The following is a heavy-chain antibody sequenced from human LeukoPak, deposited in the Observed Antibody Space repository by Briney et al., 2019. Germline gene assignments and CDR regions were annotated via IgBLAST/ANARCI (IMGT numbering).Heavy chain of an antibody. Sequence: PGGSLRLSCAASGFTFSSYSMNWVRQAPGKGLEWVSYISSSSSTIYYADSVKGRFTISRDNAKNSLYLQMNSLRADDTAVYYCATSPRVTLYVMGDFAYWGQGTLVTVSS. V-gene: IGHV3-48*01. CDR3: ATSPRVTLYVMGDFAY. CDR2: ISSSSSTI. J-gene: IGHJ4*02. D-gene: IGHD3-16*01. CDR1: GFTFSSYS.